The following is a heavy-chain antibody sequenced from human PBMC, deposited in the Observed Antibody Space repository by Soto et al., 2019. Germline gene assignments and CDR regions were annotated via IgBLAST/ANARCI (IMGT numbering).Heavy chain of an antibody. CDR1: GGSISSGGYY. V-gene: IGHV4-31*11. Sequence: PSGSLCLTCAVSGGSISSGGYYWSWIRQHPGKGLESIGYIYYSGSTYDNPSLKRRVTISVDTSKNQFSLKLSSVTAADTAVYYCARARLAAAGPNPLYYYCGMDVWGQGTTVTVSS. CDR3: ARARLAAAGPNPLYYYCGMDV. D-gene: IGHD6-13*01. J-gene: IGHJ6*02. CDR2: IYYSGST.